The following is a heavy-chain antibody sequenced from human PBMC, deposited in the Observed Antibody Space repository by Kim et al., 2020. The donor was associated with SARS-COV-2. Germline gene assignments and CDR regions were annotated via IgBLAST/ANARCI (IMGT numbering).Heavy chain of an antibody. J-gene: IGHJ4*01. CDR3: ARDPDYYGSGSPCFDY. V-gene: IGHV3-33*05. CDR2: ISYDGSNK. Sequence: GGSLRLSCAASGFTFSSYGMHWVRQAPGKGLEWVAVISYDGSNKYYADSVKGRFTISRDNSKNTLYLQMNSLRAEDTAVYYCARDPDYYGSGSPCFDYWG. D-gene: IGHD3-10*01. CDR1: GFTFSSYG.